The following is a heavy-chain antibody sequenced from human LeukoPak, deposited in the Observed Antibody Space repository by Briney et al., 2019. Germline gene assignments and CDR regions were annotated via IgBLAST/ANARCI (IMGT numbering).Heavy chain of an antibody. J-gene: IGHJ6*02. CDR1: GGSISRSSYY. D-gene: IGHD2-2*02. V-gene: IGHV4-39*02. CDR2: IFYSGPT. Sequence: SETLSLTCTVSGGSISRSSYYWGRIRQPPGKGLEWIGSIFYSGPTYYNPSLKSRVTISVDTSKNHFSLKLSSVTAADTAVYYCATAPILRGEGGEHYKYGMDVWGQGTTVIVSS. CDR3: ATAPILRGEGGEHYKYGMDV.